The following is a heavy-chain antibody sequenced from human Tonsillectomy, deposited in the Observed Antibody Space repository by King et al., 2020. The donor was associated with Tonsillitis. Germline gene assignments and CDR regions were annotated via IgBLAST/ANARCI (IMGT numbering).Heavy chain of an antibody. CDR1: GGSISSGSYY. J-gene: IGHJ4*02. CDR2: IYTSGST. Sequence: VQLQESGPGLVKPSQTLSLTCRVSGGSISSGSYYWGWIRQPAGKGLEWIGRIYTSGSTHYNPSLKSRVTMSVDTSKNQFSLNLSSVTAADTAVYYCARDSKGSSSYFSDFDIWGQGTLVTVSS. CDR3: ARDSKGSSSYFSDFDI. V-gene: IGHV4-61*02. D-gene: IGHD6-13*01.